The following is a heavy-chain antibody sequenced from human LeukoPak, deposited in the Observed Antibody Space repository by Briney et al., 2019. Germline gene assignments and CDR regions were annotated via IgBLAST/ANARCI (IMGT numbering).Heavy chain of an antibody. CDR2: ISGYNGNT. D-gene: IGHD5-12*01. CDR3: ARSSLGTITAGPFDY. V-gene: IGHV1-18*01. J-gene: IGHJ4*02. Sequence: SSVTVSCMASGYTFSSYVIAWLRQAPGQGLEWMGWISGYNGNTNYAQRLQGRVSMTTDTSTTTAYMELRSLTADDTALYYCARSSLGTITAGPFDYWGQGTLVTVSS. CDR1: GYTFSSYV.